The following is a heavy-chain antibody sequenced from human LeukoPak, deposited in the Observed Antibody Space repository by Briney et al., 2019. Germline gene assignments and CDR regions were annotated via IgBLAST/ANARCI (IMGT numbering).Heavy chain of an antibody. CDR2: IYYSGST. J-gene: IGHJ4*02. Sequence: SETLSLTCTVSGGSISSYYWSWIRQPPGKGLEWIGYIYYSGSTNYNPTLKSRVTISVGTSKNQFSLKLSSVTAADTAVYYCARDPGSGYYSNNFDYWGQGTLVTVSS. V-gene: IGHV4-59*01. D-gene: IGHD3-22*01. CDR1: GGSISSYY. CDR3: ARDPGSGYYSNNFDY.